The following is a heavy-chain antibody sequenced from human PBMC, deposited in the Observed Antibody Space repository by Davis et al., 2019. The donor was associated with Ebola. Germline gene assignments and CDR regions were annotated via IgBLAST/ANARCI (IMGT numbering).Heavy chain of an antibody. Sequence: PGGSLRLSCAASGFTFRSYAMSWVRQAPGKGLEWVSYISSSSSTIYYADSVKGRFTISRDNAKNSLYLQMNSLRDEDTAVYYCARIPRGSIAARLTFDYWGQGTLVTVSS. J-gene: IGHJ4*02. V-gene: IGHV3-48*02. D-gene: IGHD6-6*01. CDR1: GFTFRSYA. CDR3: ARIPRGSIAARLTFDY. CDR2: ISSSSSTI.